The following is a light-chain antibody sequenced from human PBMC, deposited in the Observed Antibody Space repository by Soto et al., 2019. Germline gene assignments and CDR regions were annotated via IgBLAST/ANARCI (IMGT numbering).Light chain of an antibody. CDR3: HQYNNWPMLT. CDR1: QSVSSN. Sequence: EIVMTQSPATLSVSPGERATLSCRASQSVSSNLAWYQQKPGQAPRLLIYGASTRATGIPARFSGSGSGTEFTITISSLQSEDFSVYYCHQYNNWPMLTFGGGTKVEIK. CDR2: GAS. J-gene: IGKJ4*01. V-gene: IGKV3-15*01.